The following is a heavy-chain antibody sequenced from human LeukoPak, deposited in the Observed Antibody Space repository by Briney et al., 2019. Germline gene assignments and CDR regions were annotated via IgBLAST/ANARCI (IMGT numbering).Heavy chain of an antibody. J-gene: IGHJ4*02. D-gene: IGHD2-15*01. CDR3: ARGFVVVAATRFDY. CDR2: ISGSGGST. CDR1: GFTFSSYA. Sequence: GGSLRLSCAASGFTFSSYAMSWVRQAPGKGLGWVSAISGSGGSTYYADSVKGRFTISRDNSKNTLYLQMNSLRAEDTAVYYCARGFVVVAATRFDYWGQGTLVTVSS. V-gene: IGHV3-23*01.